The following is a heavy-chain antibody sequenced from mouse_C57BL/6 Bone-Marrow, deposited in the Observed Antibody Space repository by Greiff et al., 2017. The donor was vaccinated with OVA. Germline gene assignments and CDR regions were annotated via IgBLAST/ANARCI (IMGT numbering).Heavy chain of an antibody. J-gene: IGHJ3*01. V-gene: IGHV1-62-2*01. D-gene: IGHD2-2*01. CDR2: FYPGSGST. Sequence: VHVKQSGAELVKPGASVKLSCKASGYTFTEYTIHWVKQTPGQGLEWIGWFYPGSGSTNYNEKFKDKATLTADKSSSTVYMELSRLTSEDSAVYFCARHDRGLYYGYVVFAYWGQGTLVTVSA. CDR3: ARHDRGLYYGYVVFAY. CDR1: GYTFTEYT.